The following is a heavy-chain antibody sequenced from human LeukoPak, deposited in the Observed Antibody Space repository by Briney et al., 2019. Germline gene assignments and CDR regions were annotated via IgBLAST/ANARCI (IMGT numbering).Heavy chain of an antibody. D-gene: IGHD6-6*01. V-gene: IGHV3-21*01. J-gene: IGHJ5*02. CDR2: ITSSSSYI. Sequence: PGGSLRLFCAASGFTFSSYTMNWVRQAPGKGLEWVSSITSSSSYIYYADSVKGRFTISRHNAKNSLYLQMDSLRAEDTAVYYCARGGLSSSWGYNWFDPWGQGTLVTVSS. CDR1: GFTFSSYT. CDR3: ARGGLSSSWGYNWFDP.